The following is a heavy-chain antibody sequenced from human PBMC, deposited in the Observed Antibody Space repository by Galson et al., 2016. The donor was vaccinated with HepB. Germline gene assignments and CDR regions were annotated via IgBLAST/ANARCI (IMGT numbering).Heavy chain of an antibody. CDR3: AAGFFHY. Sequence: SETLSLTCAVSGGSISYNYWWSWVRQPPGQGLEWIGQIYHSGISNYNPSLKSRVSISVDKSKNHFSLQLTPVTAADTAVYSRAAGFFHYWGPGLLVTVSS. V-gene: IGHV4-4*02. CDR1: GGSISYNYW. J-gene: IGHJ4*02. D-gene: IGHD3-9*01. CDR2: IYHSGIS.